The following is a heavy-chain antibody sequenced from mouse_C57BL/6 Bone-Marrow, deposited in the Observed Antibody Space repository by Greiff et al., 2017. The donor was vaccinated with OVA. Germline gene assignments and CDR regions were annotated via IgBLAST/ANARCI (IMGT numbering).Heavy chain of an antibody. D-gene: IGHD2-4*01. V-gene: IGHV1-18*01. J-gene: IGHJ3*01. CDR1: GYTFTDYN. CDR2: INPNNGGT. CDR3: ARSAVDCDGAWFAY. Sequence: VQLQQSGPELVKPGASVKIPCKASGYTFTDYNMDWVKQSHGQSLEWIGDINPNNGGTIYNQKFKGKATLTVDKSSSTAYMELRSLTSEDTAVYYGARSAVDCDGAWFAYWGQGTLVTVSA.